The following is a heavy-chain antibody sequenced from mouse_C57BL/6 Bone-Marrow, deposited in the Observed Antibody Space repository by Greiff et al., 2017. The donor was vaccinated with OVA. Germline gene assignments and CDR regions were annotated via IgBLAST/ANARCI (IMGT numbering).Heavy chain of an antibody. Sequence: EVKVVESGEGLVKPGGSLKLSCAASGFTFSSYAMSWVRQTPEKRLEWVAYISSGGDYIYYADTVKGRFTISRDNARNTLYLQMSSLKSEDTAMYYCTRDGDYGSSYLYAMDYWGQGTSVTVSS. CDR1: GFTFSSYA. J-gene: IGHJ4*01. D-gene: IGHD1-1*01. V-gene: IGHV5-9-1*02. CDR2: ISSGGDYI. CDR3: TRDGDYGSSYLYAMDY.